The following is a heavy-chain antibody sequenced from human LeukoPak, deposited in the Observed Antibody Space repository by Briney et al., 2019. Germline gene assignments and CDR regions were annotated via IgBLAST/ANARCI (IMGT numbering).Heavy chain of an antibody. V-gene: IGHV3-7*01. CDR3: VRGKGYYEI. D-gene: IGHD3-22*01. Sequence: GGSLRLSCAASGFSFSTYWMSWVRQARGKRPEWMANIKQDGSEKYYVDSVKGRFTISRDNAKNSLFLQMNSLRAEDTAMYYCVRGKGYYEIRGQGTLVTVSS. CDR2: IKQDGSEK. J-gene: IGHJ4*02. CDR1: GFSFSTYW.